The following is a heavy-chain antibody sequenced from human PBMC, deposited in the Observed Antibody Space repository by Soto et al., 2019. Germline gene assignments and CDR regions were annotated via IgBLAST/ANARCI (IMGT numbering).Heavy chain of an antibody. J-gene: IGHJ4*02. D-gene: IGHD3-10*01. Sequence: ASVKVSCKVSGYPFTTYYIHWVRQAPGQGLEWMGWIDPRSGGTVYEQKFQGRVTMTRDTSISTVYMDLSGLTSDETALYYCATDDYGIFPYWGQGSLVTVSS. V-gene: IGHV1-2*02. CDR3: ATDDYGIFPY. CDR1: GYPFTTYY. CDR2: IDPRSGGT.